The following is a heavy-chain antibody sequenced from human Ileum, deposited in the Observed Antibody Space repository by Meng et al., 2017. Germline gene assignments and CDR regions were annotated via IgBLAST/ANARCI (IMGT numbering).Heavy chain of an antibody. CDR3: TRKSYSYALHI. CDR2: MSHDGSNE. CDR1: GFTFTTFQ. J-gene: IGHJ3*02. D-gene: IGHD5-18*01. Sequence: GESLKISCGISGFTFTTFQMHWVRQAPGKGLEWVSVMSHDGSNENYLDSVKGRFTISTDDSKNTVFLQMNSLRAEDTAVYYCTRKSYSYALHIWGQGTMVTVSS. V-gene: IGHV3-30*01.